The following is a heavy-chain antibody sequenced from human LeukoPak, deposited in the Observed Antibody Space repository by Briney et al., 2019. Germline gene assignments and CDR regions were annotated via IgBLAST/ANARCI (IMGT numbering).Heavy chain of an antibody. CDR1: GFSVSSSY. V-gene: IGHV3-53*01. J-gene: IGHJ4*02. CDR3: AREVVSIPSYFDS. Sequence: GGSLRLSCAASGFSVSSSYMYWVRQAPRKGLEWVSFFYRGDSTYYAESVRGRFTISRDNSKNTLYLLMNSLIPEDTAVYYCAREVVSIPSYFDSWAREPWSPSPQ. CDR2: FYRGDST. D-gene: IGHD2-21*01.